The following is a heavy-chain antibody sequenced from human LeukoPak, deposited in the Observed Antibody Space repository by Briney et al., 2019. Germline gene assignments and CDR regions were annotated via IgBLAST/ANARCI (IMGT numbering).Heavy chain of an antibody. D-gene: IGHD3-3*01. V-gene: IGHV3-53*01. CDR2: SPRGDIT. CDR1: GFTVSSNS. Sequence: PGGSLRLSCTVSGFTVSSNSMSWVRQAPGKGLEWVSGISPRGDITYYKDSVRGRFTISRDNFKNTVSLQLNSLRAEDTAMYYCARAHPIFGVVIHYYYYYMDVWGKGTTVTVSS. CDR3: ARAHPIFGVVIHYYYYYMDV. J-gene: IGHJ6*03.